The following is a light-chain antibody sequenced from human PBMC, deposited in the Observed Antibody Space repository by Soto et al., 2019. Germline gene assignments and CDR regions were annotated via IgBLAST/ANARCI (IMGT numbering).Light chain of an antibody. J-gene: IGKJ4*01. Sequence: EIVLTQSPDALSLSPGERVSLSCRASQGISNNLAWYQQKPGQAPRLLIYGVSTRATGIPARFSGSGSGTEFTLTINSLQSEDFAVYYCQQYNNWPSLTFGGGTKVDI. V-gene: IGKV3-15*01. CDR3: QQYNNWPSLT. CDR2: GVS. CDR1: QGISNN.